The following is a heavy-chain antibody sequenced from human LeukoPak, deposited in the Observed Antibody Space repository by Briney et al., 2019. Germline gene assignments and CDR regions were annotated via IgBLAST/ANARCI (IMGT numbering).Heavy chain of an antibody. D-gene: IGHD2-2*02. CDR3: ARDRCSSTSCYTHYFDY. V-gene: IGHV3-30*04. CDR2: ISYDGRNK. J-gene: IGHJ4*02. CDR1: GFTFSSYT. Sequence: GRSLRLSCAASGFTFSSYTMHWVRQAPGQGLEWVAAISYDGRNKYYADSVKGRFTISGDTSKNTLYLQMNSLRAEDTAVYYCARDRCSSTSCYTHYFDYWGQGTLVTVSS.